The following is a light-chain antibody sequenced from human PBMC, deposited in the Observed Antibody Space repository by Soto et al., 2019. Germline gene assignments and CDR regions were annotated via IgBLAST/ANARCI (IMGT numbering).Light chain of an antibody. CDR1: RSDVGGYNY. V-gene: IGLV2-8*01. CDR2: EVS. Sequence: QPVLTQPPSASGSPGQSVTISCTGTRSDVGGYNYVSWYQQHPGKAPKLMIYEVSKRPSGVPDRFSGSKSGNTASLTVSGLQAEDEADYYCSSYAGSNNFDVFGTGTKVTVL. CDR3: SSYAGSNNFDV. J-gene: IGLJ1*01.